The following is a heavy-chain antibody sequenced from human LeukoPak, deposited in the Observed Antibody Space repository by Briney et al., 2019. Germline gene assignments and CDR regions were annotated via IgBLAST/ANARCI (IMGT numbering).Heavy chain of an antibody. CDR2: IYYSGST. J-gene: IGHJ4*02. V-gene: IGHV4-59*01. Sequence: PSETLSLTCTVSGGSISSYYWSWIRQPPGKGLEWIGYIYYSGSTNYNPSLKSRVTISVDTSKNQFSLKLSSVTAADTAVYYCARVKGSGSYHFDYWGQGTQVTVSS. D-gene: IGHD3-10*01. CDR1: GGSISSYY. CDR3: ARVKGSGSYHFDY.